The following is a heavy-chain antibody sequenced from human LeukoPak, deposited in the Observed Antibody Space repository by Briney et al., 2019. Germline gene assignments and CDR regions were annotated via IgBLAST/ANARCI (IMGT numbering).Heavy chain of an antibody. CDR2: IYTSGST. CDR3: ARAVANYYYMDV. CDR1: GGSISSYY. Sequence: SETLSLTCTVSGGSISSYYWSWIRQPPGKGLEWIGYIYTSGSTNYNPSLKSRVTMSVDTSKNQFSLKLSSVTAADTAVYYCARAVANYYYMDVWGKGTTVTVSS. J-gene: IGHJ6*03. V-gene: IGHV4-4*09. D-gene: IGHD6-19*01.